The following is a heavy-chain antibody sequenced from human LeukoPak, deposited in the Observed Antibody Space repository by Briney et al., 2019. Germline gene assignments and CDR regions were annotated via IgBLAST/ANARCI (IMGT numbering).Heavy chain of an antibody. J-gene: IGHJ4*02. Sequence: KTGGSLRLSCAASGFTFSDNYMSWIRQAPGKGLEWVSYISSSGSTYIYYADSLKGRFTISRDNAKNSLYLQMNNLRAEDTAVYYCARGRTSGGVTTEIDYWGQGTLVTVSS. CDR2: ISSSGSTYI. CDR3: ARGRTSGGVTTEIDY. V-gene: IGHV3-11*04. CDR1: GFTFSDNY. D-gene: IGHD4-17*01.